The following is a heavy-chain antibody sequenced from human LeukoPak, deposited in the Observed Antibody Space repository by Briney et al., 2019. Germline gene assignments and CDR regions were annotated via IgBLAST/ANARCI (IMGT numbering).Heavy chain of an antibody. D-gene: IGHD6-19*01. Sequence: SVKVSCKASGGTFSSYAISWVRQAPGQGLEWMGGIIPIFGTANYAQKFQGRVTITAEKSTSTAYMELSSLRSEDTAVYYCARDLSRIAVAGIGDYWGQGTLVTVSS. CDR2: IIPIFGTA. V-gene: IGHV1-69*06. CDR3: ARDLSRIAVAGIGDY. CDR1: GGTFSSYA. J-gene: IGHJ4*02.